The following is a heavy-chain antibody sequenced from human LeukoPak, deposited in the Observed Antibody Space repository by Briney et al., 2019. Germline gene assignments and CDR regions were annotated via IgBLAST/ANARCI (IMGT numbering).Heavy chain of an antibody. CDR1: GFTFSSYG. V-gene: IGHV3-30*03. J-gene: IGHJ4*02. CDR3: AVHPHGQQLALGYFDY. D-gene: IGHD6-13*01. CDR2: ISYDGSNK. Sequence: GGSLRLSCAASGFTFSSYGMHWVRQAPGKGLEWVAVISYDGSNKYYADSVKGRFAISRDNSRNTLYLQMNSLRAEDTAVYYCAVHPHGQQLALGYFDYWGQGTLVTVSS.